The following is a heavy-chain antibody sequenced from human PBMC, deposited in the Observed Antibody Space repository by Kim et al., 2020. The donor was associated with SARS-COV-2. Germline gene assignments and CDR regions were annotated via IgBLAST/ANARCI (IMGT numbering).Heavy chain of an antibody. V-gene: IGHV3-23*03. CDR2: IYSGGSST. CDR3: AKDAEADDY. Sequence: GGSLRLSCAASGFTFSSYAMSWVRQAPGKGLEWVSVIYSGGSSTYYADSVKGRFTISRDNSKNTLYLQMNSLRAEDTAVYYCAKDAEADDYWGQGTLVTVSS. J-gene: IGHJ4*02. CDR1: GFTFSSYA.